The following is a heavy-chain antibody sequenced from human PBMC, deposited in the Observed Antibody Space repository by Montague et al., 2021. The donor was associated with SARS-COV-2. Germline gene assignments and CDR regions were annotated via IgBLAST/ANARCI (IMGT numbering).Heavy chain of an antibody. D-gene: IGHD2-15*01. CDR3: VPLGYCSDGSCSDFDS. J-gene: IGHJ4*02. V-gene: IGHV3-23*01. CDR1: GFSFSNYV. Sequence: YLRLSCAGSGFSFSNYVMSWVRQAPGKGLEWVSSLSHGGDTAYYADSVKGRFTISRDNSKSTLYLQMNSLRAEDTAIYYCVPLGYCSDGSCSDFDSWGQGTLVTVSS. CDR2: LSHGGDTA.